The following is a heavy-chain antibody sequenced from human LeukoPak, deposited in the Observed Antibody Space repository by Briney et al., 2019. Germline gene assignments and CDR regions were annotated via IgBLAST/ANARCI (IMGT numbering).Heavy chain of an antibody. CDR3: ARQISMVRGVSHFDY. CDR1: GYTFTTYA. CDR2: INAGNGNT. Sequence: GASVKVSCKASGYTFTTYAMHWVRQAPGQRLEWMGWINAGNGNTKYSQEFQGRVTITRDTSASTVYMELSSLRSEDTAVYYCARQISMVRGVSHFDYWGQGTLVTVSS. D-gene: IGHD3-10*01. V-gene: IGHV1-3*03. J-gene: IGHJ4*02.